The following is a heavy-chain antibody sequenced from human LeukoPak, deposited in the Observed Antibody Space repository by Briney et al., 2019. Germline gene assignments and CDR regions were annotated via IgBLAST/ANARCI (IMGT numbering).Heavy chain of an antibody. CDR1: GFSFSSYD. Sequence: GGSLRLSCAASGFSFSSYDMHWVRQAPGKGLEWVAIIWFDGSAKYYGDSVKGRFTISRDNSKNTLYLQMNSLRAEDTAVYYCAKGSGIYRGYFDYWGQGTLVTVSS. CDR3: AKGSGIYRGYFDY. CDR2: IWFDGSAK. V-gene: IGHV3-33*06. J-gene: IGHJ4*02. D-gene: IGHD1-26*01.